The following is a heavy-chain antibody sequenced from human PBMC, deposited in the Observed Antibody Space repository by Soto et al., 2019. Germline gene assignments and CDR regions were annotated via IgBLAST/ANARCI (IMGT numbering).Heavy chain of an antibody. CDR1: GFSLSNARMG. D-gene: IGHD1-26*01. CDR2: IFSNDEK. Sequence: QVTLKESGLVLVKPTETLTLTCTVSGFSLSNARMGVSWIRQPPGKALEWLAHIFSNDEKSYSTSLKSRLTISKDTSKSQVVLTMTNMDPVDTATYYCARHGRGVGARPLDYWGQGTLVTVSS. V-gene: IGHV2-26*01. J-gene: IGHJ4*02. CDR3: ARHGRGVGARPLDY.